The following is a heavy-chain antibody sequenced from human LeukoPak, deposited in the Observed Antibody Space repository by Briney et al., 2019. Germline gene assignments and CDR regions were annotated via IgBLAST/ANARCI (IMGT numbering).Heavy chain of an antibody. CDR2: ISYDGSNK. J-gene: IGHJ4*02. V-gene: IGHV3-30*18. CDR1: GFTFSSYG. D-gene: IGHD5-24*01. Sequence: GGSLRLSCAASGFTFSSYGMHWVRQAPGKGLEWVAVISYDGSNKYYADSVKGRFTISRDNSKNTLYLQMNSLRAEDTAVYYCAKDVEMATIEGNFDYWGRGTLVTVSS. CDR3: AKDVEMATIEGNFDY.